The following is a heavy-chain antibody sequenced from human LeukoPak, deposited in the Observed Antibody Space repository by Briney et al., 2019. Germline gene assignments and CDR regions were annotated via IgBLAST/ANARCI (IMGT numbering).Heavy chain of an antibody. D-gene: IGHD3-10*01. CDR2: ISYDGSDK. CDR1: GFTFSSYA. J-gene: IGHJ4*02. CDR3: ARIASGSYLGPFDY. V-gene: IGHV3-30-3*01. Sequence: GGSLRLSCAASGFTFSSYAMHWVRQAPGKGLEWVAVISYDGSDKYYADSVKGRFTISRDNSKNTLYLQMNSLRAEDTAVYYCARIASGSYLGPFDYWGQGTLVTVSS.